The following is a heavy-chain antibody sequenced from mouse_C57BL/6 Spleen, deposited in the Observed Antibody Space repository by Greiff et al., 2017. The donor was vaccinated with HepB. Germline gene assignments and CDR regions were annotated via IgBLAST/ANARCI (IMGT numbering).Heavy chain of an antibody. CDR3: ARPGIKAWFAY. J-gene: IGHJ3*01. V-gene: IGHV5-17*01. CDR2: ISSGSSTI. CDR1: GFTFSDYG. Sequence: EVKLMESGGSLVKPGGSLKLSCAASGFTFSDYGMHWVRQAPEKGLEWVAYISSGSSTIYYADTVKGRFTISRDNAKNTRFLQMTSLRSEDTAMYYCARPGIKAWFAYWGQGTLVTVSA. D-gene: IGHD2-4*01.